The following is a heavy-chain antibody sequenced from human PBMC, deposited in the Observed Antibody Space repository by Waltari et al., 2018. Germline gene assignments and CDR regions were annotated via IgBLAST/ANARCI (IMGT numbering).Heavy chain of an antibody. CDR2: ITGSGDST. D-gene: IGHD3-3*02. CDR3: AKDWRRSLEYLDWLLFALDD. V-gene: IGHV3-23*01. CDR1: GFTFSDHA. Sequence: EVQLLESGGGLVQPGGSLRLSCAASGFTFSDHAMSWVRQAPGKGVEGVAAITGSGDSTYYAESLKGRFTVSRDKSKNTLYLQMNSLTAEDTAVYYCAKDWRRSLEYLDWLLFALDDWGQGTLVTVSS. J-gene: IGHJ4*02.